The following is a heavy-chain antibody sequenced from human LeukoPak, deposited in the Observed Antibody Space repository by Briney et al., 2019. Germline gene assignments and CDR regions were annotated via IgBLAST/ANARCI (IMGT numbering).Heavy chain of an antibody. CDR2: INTDGSTT. J-gene: IGHJ4*02. CDR3: ARDLHRVAVVPLDY. CDR1: GFTFSSYW. D-gene: IGHD6-19*01. V-gene: IGHV3-74*01. Sequence: HPGGSLRLSCAASGFTFSSYWMHWVRQAPGKGLVWVSRINTDGSTTSYADSVKGRFTISRDNAKNTLYLQMNSLRAEDTAVYYCARDLHRVAVVPLDYWGQGTLVTVSS.